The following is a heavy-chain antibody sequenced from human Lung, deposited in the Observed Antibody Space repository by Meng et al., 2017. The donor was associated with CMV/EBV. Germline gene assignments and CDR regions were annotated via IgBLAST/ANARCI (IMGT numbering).Heavy chain of an antibody. CDR1: GVSISGFY. D-gene: IGHD1-26*01. CDR3: ATGSGDFDH. Sequence: QVHLQESGPGLVKPSETLSLTCSVSGVSISGFYWSWIRQPAGKGLEWIGRIYINGDTNYNPSLKSRVTISKDTSKNQISLRLTSVTAADTAIYYCATGSGDFDHWGRGTRVTVSS. J-gene: IGHJ4*02. CDR2: IYINGDT. V-gene: IGHV4-4*07.